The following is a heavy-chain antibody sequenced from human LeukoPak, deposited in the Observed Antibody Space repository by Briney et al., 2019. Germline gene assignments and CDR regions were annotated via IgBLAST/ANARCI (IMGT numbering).Heavy chain of an antibody. CDR1: GGSISSYY. V-gene: IGHV4-59*05. D-gene: IGHD2-2*02. CDR2: IDYSGST. J-gene: IGHJ6*03. Sequence: PSETLSLTCTVSGGSISSYYWSWIRQPAGKGLEWIGSIDYSGSTYYNPSLKSRVTISVDTSKNQFSLKVSSVTAADTAVYYCARLTETPRKDCSSTTCYTFYYYYYMDVWGKGTTVTDSS. CDR3: ARLTETPRKDCSSTTCYTFYYYYYMDV.